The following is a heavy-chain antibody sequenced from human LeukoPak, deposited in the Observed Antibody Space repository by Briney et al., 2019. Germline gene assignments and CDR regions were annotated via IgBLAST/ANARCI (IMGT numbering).Heavy chain of an antibody. CDR2: MNIDGSEK. CDR3: ARDPVEWELLLDY. V-gene: IGHV3-7*01. Sequence: GGSLRLSCAASVFTFSSYWMGWVRQAPGKRLEWVANMNIDGSEKYYADSAKGRFTISRDNARNSVYLQMNSLRVEDTAVYYCARDPVEWELLLDYWGQGTLVTVSS. J-gene: IGHJ4*02. D-gene: IGHD1-26*01. CDR1: VFTFSSYW.